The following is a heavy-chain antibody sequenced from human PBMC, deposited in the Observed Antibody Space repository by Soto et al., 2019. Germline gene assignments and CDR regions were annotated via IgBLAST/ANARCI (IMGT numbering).Heavy chain of an antibody. D-gene: IGHD4-17*01. Sequence: GGSLRLSCAASGFTFSNAWMSWVRQAPGKGLEWVGHIKSKTDGGTTDYAAPVKGRFTISRDDSKNTLYLQMNSLKTEDTAVYYCTTDVGYGDYIDYWGQGTLVTVSS. CDR3: TTDVGYGDYIDY. CDR2: IKSKTDGGTT. CDR1: GFTFSNAW. J-gene: IGHJ4*02. V-gene: IGHV3-15*01.